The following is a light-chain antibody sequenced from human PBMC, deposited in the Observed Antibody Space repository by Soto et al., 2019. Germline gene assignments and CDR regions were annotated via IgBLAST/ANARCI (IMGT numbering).Light chain of an antibody. Sequence: DIQMTQSPSTLSGSVGDRVTITCRASRTISSWLAWYQQKPGKAPKLLIYKASTLKSGVPSRFSGSGSGTEFTLTISSLQPDDFETYYCQHYNSYSEAFGQGTKVDI. CDR3: QHYNSYSEA. V-gene: IGKV1-5*03. CDR1: RTISSW. J-gene: IGKJ1*01. CDR2: KAS.